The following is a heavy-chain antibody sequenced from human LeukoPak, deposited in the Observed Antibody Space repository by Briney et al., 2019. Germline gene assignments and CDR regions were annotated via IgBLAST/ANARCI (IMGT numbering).Heavy chain of an antibody. CDR1: GGSISSYY. Sequence: PETLSLTCTVSGGSISSYYWSWIRQPPGKGLEWIGYIYYSGSTNYNPSLKSRVTISVDTSKNQFSLKLSSVTAADTAVYYCARGSLVRGAFDIWGQGTMVTVSS. CDR2: IYYSGST. V-gene: IGHV4-59*01. D-gene: IGHD3-10*01. CDR3: ARGSLVRGAFDI. J-gene: IGHJ3*02.